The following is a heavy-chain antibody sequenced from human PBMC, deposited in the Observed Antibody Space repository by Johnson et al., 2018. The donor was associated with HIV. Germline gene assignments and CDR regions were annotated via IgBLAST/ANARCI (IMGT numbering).Heavy chain of an antibody. CDR1: GFTFSSYA. V-gene: IGHV3-30*04. CDR3: ATLKGPRLHIAARRPDAFDI. D-gene: IGHD6-6*01. CDR2: ISYDGSNK. J-gene: IGHJ3*02. Sequence: VQLVESGGGLVQPGGSLRLSCAASGFTFSSYAMHWVRQAPGKGLEWVAVISYDGSNKYYADSVKGRFTISRDNSKNTLYLQMNSLRAEDTAVYYCATLKGPRLHIAARRPDAFDIWGQGTMVTVSS.